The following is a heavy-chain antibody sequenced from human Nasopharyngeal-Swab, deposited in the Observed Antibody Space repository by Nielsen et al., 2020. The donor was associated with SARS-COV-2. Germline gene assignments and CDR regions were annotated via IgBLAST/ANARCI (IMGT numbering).Heavy chain of an antibody. V-gene: IGHV4-59*01. CDR2: IYYSGST. Sequence: RQAPGKGLEWIGYIYYSGSTNYNPSPKSRVTISVDTSKNQFPLKLSSVTAADTAVYYCARDLGGYDILTGYYHYYYYMDVWGKGTTVTVSS. CDR3: ARDLGGYDILTGYYHYYYYMDV. J-gene: IGHJ6*03. D-gene: IGHD3-9*01.